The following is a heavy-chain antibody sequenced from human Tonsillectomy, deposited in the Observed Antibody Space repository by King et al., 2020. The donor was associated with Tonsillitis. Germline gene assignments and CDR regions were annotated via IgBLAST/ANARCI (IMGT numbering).Heavy chain of an antibody. CDR3: ANQVYGYSWWSAAFDI. CDR1: GASISSRRYY. V-gene: IGHV4-39*01. J-gene: IGHJ3*02. CDR2: FYYSGST. D-gene: IGHD5-24*01. Sequence: QLQESGPGLVKPSETLSLTCTVSGASISSRRYYWGWIRQPPGKGLEWIGSFYYSGSTYYNPSLKSRATISEDTSNYQFSLKLSAVTAADTAVYYCANQVYGYSWWSAAFDIWGQGTLVTVSS.